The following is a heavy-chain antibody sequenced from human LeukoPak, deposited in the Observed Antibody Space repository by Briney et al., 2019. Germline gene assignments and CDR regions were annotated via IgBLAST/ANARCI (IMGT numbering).Heavy chain of an antibody. J-gene: IGHJ4*02. CDR3: ARYFWSGYYPIDF. CDR2: INQDGSEK. D-gene: IGHD3-3*01. CDR1: GFTFSSYW. Sequence: GGSLRLSCAASGFTFSSYWMSWVRQAPGKGLEWVANINQDGSEKYYVDSVRGRLTVSRDNAKNSLYLLMNSLRAEDTAVYYCARYFWSGYYPIDFWGQGTLVTVSS. V-gene: IGHV3-7*01.